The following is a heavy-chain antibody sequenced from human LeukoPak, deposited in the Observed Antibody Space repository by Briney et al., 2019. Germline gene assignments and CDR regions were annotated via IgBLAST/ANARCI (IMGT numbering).Heavy chain of an antibody. D-gene: IGHD4-11*01. V-gene: IGHV4-34*01. J-gene: IGHJ4*02. CDR1: GGSFSGYY. Sequence: PSETLSLTCAVYGGSFSGYYWSWIRQPPGKGLEWIGEINHSGSTNNNPSLKSRVTISVDTSKNQFSLKLSSVTAADTAVYYCARGLTVTYYFDYWGQGTLVTVSS. CDR2: INHSGST. CDR3: ARGLTVTYYFDY.